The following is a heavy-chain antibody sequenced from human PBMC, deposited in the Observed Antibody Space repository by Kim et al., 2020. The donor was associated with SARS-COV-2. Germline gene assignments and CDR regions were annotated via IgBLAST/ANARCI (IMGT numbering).Heavy chain of an antibody. Sequence: GSEEDYMQSGKGRITISRDNTKSSLYQQMNTLSADDTAVYYCARMRSLDVWGQGTTVTVSS. J-gene: IGHJ6*02. D-gene: IGHD3-10*01. CDR2: GSEE. V-gene: IGHV3-7*03. CDR3: ARMRSLDV.